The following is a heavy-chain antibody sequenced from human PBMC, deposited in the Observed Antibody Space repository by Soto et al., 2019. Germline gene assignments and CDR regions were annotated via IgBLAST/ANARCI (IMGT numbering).Heavy chain of an antibody. CDR3: ARGLRFLEWFAGNWFDP. CDR2: ISSSSSYI. V-gene: IGHV3-21*01. CDR1: GFTFSSYS. D-gene: IGHD3-3*01. J-gene: IGHJ5*02. Sequence: GGSLRLSCAASGFTFSSYSMNWVRQAPGKWLEWVSSISSSSSYIYYADSVKGRFTISRDNAKNSLYLQVNSLRAEDTAVYYCARGLRFLEWFAGNWFDPWGQGXLVTVYS.